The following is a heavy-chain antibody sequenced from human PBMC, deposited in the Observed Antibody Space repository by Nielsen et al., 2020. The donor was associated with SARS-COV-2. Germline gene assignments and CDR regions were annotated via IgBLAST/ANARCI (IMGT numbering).Heavy chain of an antibody. CDR1: GFTFDDYA. V-gene: IGHV3-9*01. J-gene: IGHJ2*01. CDR3: AKDMGPVIWYFDL. Sequence: GGSLRLSCAASGFTFDDYAMHWVRQAPGKGLEWVSGISWNSGSIGYADSVKGRFTISRDNAKNSPYLQMNSLRAEDTALYYCAKDMGPVIWYFDLWGRGTLVTVSS. D-gene: IGHD3-10*01. CDR2: ISWNSGSI.